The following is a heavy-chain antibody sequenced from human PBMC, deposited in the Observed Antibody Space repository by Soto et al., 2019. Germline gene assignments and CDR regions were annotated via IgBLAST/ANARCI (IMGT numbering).Heavy chain of an antibody. CDR1: GGSFTNYW. Sequence: GESLKISCQGSGGSFTNYWVGWVRQIPGRGLEWMGIIHPGDSDTRYSPFFQGQVTISADKSISTAYLQWSSLKASDTAMYYCARHNRYSSTWFEGWFDPWGQGTLVTVSS. V-gene: IGHV5-51*01. J-gene: IGHJ5*02. D-gene: IGHD6-13*01. CDR3: ARHNRYSSTWFEGWFDP. CDR2: IHPGDSDT.